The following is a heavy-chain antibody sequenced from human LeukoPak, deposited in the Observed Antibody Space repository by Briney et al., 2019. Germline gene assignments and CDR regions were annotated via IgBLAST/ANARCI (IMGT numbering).Heavy chain of an antibody. CDR2: ISSSGTYT. J-gene: IGHJ4*02. V-gene: IGHV3-11*06. CDR3: ARDTLNGPFVISLDY. D-gene: IGHD3-9*01. CDR1: GFTFSDYY. Sequence: PGGSLRLSCAASGFTFSDYYMSWIRQAPGKGLEWISYISSSGTYTNYADSVKGRFTISRDNAKNSLYLQMNSLRAEDTAVYYCARDTLNGPFVISLDYWGQGALVTVSS.